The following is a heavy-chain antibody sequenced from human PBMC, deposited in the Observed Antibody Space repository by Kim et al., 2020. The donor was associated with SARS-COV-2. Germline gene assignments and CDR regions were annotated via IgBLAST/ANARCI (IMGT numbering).Heavy chain of an antibody. CDR2: ISSNGEAT. J-gene: IGHJ4*02. D-gene: IGHD3-10*01. CDR3: SREILSRGAGSYNDY. CDR1: GFTFSLYG. V-gene: IGHV3-64*02. Sequence: GGSLRLSCAISGFTFSLYGMHWVRQAPGKGLEYVARISSNGEATYYADSVKGRFTVSRDNSKNSLFLQMGSLRHEDMAVYYCSREILSRGAGSYNDYWGQGTPVTVSS.